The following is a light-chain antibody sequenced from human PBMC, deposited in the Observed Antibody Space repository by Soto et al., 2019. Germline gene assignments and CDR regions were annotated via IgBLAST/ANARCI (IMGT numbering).Light chain of an antibody. CDR1: QDISTW. J-gene: IGKJ5*01. V-gene: IGKV1-12*01. Sequence: DIQMTQSPSSVSASVGDRVTITCRASQDISTWLAWYQQKPGKAPKLLIYAASSLFSGVPSRFSGSGSGTEFTLTISSLQPEDFATYYCQQDDSLPLVSFGQGTRLDLK. CDR2: AAS. CDR3: QQDDSLPLVS.